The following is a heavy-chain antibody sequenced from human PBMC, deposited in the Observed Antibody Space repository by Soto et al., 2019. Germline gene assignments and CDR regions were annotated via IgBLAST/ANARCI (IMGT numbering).Heavy chain of an antibody. V-gene: IGHV1-3*01. J-gene: IGHJ4*02. CDR1: GYTFTHFV. Sequence: QVQLVQSGAEVKKPRASVKVSCKASGYTFTHFVIRWVRQAPGQRLEWLGWINPANGDTQYSQTLQGRVTITSDTSASTVYMELSSLSSGDTAVYYCAREYRHNGNYYGSYWGQGTLVTVSS. CDR3: AREYRHNGNYYGSY. CDR2: INPANGDT. D-gene: IGHD1-26*01.